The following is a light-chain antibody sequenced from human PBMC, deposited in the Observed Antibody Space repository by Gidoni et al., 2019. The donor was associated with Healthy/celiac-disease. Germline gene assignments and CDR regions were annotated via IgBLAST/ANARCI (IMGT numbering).Light chain of an antibody. CDR1: QGISSY. Sequence: IQLTQSPSFLSASVGDRVTITCLASQGISSYLAWYQQKPGKAPKLLIYAASTLQSGVPSRFSGSGSGTEFTLTISSLQPEDFATYYCQQLNSYPPTFGGGTQVEIK. J-gene: IGKJ4*01. V-gene: IGKV1-9*01. CDR3: QQLNSYPPT. CDR2: AAS.